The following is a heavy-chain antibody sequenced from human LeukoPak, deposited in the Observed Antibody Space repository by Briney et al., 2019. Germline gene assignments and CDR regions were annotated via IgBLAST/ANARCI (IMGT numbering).Heavy chain of an antibody. J-gene: IGHJ3*02. CDR3: TTEGSIYGNHALDI. CDR1: GFSFNNAW. V-gene: IGHV3-15*01. CDR2: IKRKSDGGTT. Sequence: GGSLRLSCAASGFSFNNAWMSWVREAPGKGLEWVGHIKRKSDGGTTDYGAPVQGRFTISRDDSKNTLYIQMNNLEVEDTAVYFCTTEGSIYGNHALDIWGQGTMVTVSS. D-gene: IGHD3-10*01.